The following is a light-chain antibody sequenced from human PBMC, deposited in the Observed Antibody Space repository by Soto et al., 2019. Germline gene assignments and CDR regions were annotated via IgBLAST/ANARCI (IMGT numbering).Light chain of an antibody. CDR2: GAS. Sequence: EVVMTQSPATLSVSPGERATLSCRASQSVSSNLAWYQQKPGQAPRLLIYGASTRATGIPARFSGSGSGTEFTLTISSLQSEDFAVYYCQQYNNWPLWTSGQGTKAEIK. J-gene: IGKJ1*01. CDR3: QQYNNWPLWT. V-gene: IGKV3-15*01. CDR1: QSVSSN.